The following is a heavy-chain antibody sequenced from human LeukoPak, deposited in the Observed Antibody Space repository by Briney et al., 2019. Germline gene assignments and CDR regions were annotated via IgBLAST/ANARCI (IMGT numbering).Heavy chain of an antibody. CDR2: IYYSGST. V-gene: IGHV4-39*01. Sequence: NASETLSLTCTVSGGSICRSSYYWGWIRQPPGKGLEWIGSIYYSGSTYYNPSLKSRVTISVDTSKNQFSLKLSSVTAADTAVYYCARMGPSDAFDIWGQGTMVTVSS. CDR3: ARMGPSDAFDI. J-gene: IGHJ3*02. CDR1: GGSICRSSYY.